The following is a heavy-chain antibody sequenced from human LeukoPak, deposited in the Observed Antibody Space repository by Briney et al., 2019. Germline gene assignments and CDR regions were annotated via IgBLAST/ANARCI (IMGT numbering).Heavy chain of an antibody. V-gene: IGHV4-30-4*08. CDR1: GGSISSGDYY. D-gene: IGHD2-2*01. Sequence: PSETLSLTCTVSGGSISSGDYYWSWIRQPPGKGLEWIGYIYYSGSTYYDPSLKGRVTISVDTSKNQFSLKLSSVTAADTAVYYCARELGYCSSTSCYPDYWGQGTLVTVSS. CDR3: ARELGYCSSTSCYPDY. CDR2: IYYSGST. J-gene: IGHJ4*02.